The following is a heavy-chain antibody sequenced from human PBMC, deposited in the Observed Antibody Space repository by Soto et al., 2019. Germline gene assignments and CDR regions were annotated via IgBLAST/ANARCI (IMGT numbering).Heavy chain of an antibody. CDR1: GFTVSSNY. Sequence: GGSLRLSCAASGFTVSSNYMSWVRQAPGKGLEWVSVIYSGGSTYYADSVKGRFTISRDNSKNTLYLQMNSLRGEDTAVYYCARGADYIWGSFHWNFDYWGQGTLVTVSS. D-gene: IGHD3-16*01. J-gene: IGHJ4*02. CDR3: ARGADYIWGSFHWNFDY. V-gene: IGHV3-66*01. CDR2: IYSGGST.